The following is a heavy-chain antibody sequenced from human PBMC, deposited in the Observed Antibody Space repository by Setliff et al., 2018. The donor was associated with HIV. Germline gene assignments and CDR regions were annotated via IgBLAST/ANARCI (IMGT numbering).Heavy chain of an antibody. Sequence: SETLSLTCTVSGGSISGHYWSWIRQPPGRGLEWIGYIYSSGSTNFNPPLQSRVTISVDTSKNQFSLKLSSVTAADTVVYYCARHSGVASPNWFDPWGQGTLVTVSS. V-gene: IGHV4-4*09. J-gene: IGHJ5*02. CDR3: ARHSGVASPNWFDP. CDR2: IYSSGST. CDR1: GGSISGHY. D-gene: IGHD3-10*01.